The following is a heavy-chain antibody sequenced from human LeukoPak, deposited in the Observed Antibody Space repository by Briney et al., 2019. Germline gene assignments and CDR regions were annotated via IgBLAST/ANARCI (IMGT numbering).Heavy chain of an antibody. CDR3: AKGYGGNWEFFDY. Sequence: GGSLRLSCAASGLTFSSYAMTWVRQAPGKGLEWVSAISASGGSTYYADSVKGRFTISRDNSKNTLYLQMNSLRAEDTAVYYCAKGYGGNWEFFDYWGQGTLVTVPS. CDR1: GLTFSSYA. CDR2: ISASGGST. J-gene: IGHJ4*02. V-gene: IGHV3-23*01. D-gene: IGHD4-23*01.